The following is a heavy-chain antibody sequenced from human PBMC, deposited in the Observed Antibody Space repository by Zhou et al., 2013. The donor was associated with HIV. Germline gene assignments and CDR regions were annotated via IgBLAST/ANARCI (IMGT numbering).Heavy chain of an antibody. D-gene: IGHD3-10*01. J-gene: IGHJ6*03. V-gene: IGHV3-23*01. CDR3: AKDGWRVTMVRGAYYYMDV. CDR2: ISGSGGST. CDR1: GFTFNNYA. Sequence: EVQLLESGGGLVQPGGSLRLSCAASGFTFNNYAMSWVRQAPGKGLEWVSAISGSGGSTYYADSVKGRFTISRDNSKNTLYLQMNSLRAEDTAVYYCAKDGWRVTMVRGAYYYMDVWGKGTTVTVSS.